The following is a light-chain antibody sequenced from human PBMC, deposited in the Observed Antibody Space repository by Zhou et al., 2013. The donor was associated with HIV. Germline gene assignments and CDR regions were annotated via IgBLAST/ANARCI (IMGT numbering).Light chain of an antibody. V-gene: IGKV1-39*01. J-gene: IGKJ1*01. CDR1: QSIITY. CDR2: GAS. CDR3: QQANSFPPT. Sequence: DIQMTQSPSSLSASVGDRVTITCRASQSIITYLNWYQQKPGKAPNLLIYGASTLQSGVPSRFSGSGSGTDFTLTTTSLQPEDFATYYCQQANSFPPTFGQGTKVEIK.